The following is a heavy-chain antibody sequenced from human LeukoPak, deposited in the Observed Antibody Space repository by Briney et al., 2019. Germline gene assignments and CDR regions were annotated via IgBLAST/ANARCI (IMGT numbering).Heavy chain of an antibody. V-gene: IGHV3-30-3*01. Sequence: GGSLRLSCAASGFTFSSYAMHWVRQAPGKGLEWVAVASHIGNNKYYPNAVRGRFTISRDNSKDTLFLQMDSLRTEDTAVYYCAREIPNAFDIWGQGTMVTVSS. CDR2: ASHIGNNK. CDR3: AREIPNAFDI. CDR1: GFTFSSYA. J-gene: IGHJ3*02.